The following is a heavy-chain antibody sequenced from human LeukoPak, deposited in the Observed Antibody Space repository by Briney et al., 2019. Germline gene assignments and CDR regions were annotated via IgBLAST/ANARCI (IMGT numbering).Heavy chain of an antibody. J-gene: IGHJ6*02. D-gene: IGHD2-2*02. V-gene: IGHV4-30-4*01. CDR1: GGSISSGDSY. CDR3: ARGRYCSSTSCYRRGYYYYGMDV. CDR2: IYYSGST. Sequence: PSETLSLTCTVSGGSISSGDSYWTWIRQPPGKGLEWIGNIYYSGSTYYNPSLKSRVIISVDTSKNQFSLKLSSVTAADTAVYYCARGRYCSSTSCYRRGYYYYGMDVWGQGTTVTVSS.